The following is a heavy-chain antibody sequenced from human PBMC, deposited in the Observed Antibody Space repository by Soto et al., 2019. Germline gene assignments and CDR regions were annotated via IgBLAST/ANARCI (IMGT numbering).Heavy chain of an antibody. CDR1: GGTFSSYA. V-gene: IGHV1-69*13. D-gene: IGHD3-22*01. CDR2: IIPIFGTA. Sequence: SVKVSCKXSGGTFSSYAISWVRQAPGQGLEWMGGIIPIFGTANYAQKFQGRVTITADESTSTAYMELSSLRSEDTAVYYCARRHYDSSGYYAAFDIWGQGTMVTVSS. J-gene: IGHJ3*02. CDR3: ARRHYDSSGYYAAFDI.